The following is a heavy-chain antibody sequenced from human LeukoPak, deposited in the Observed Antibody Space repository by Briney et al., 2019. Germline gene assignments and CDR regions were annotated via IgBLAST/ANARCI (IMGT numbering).Heavy chain of an antibody. J-gene: IGHJ4*02. CDR1: GFTVSSSY. D-gene: IGHD2-2*01. V-gene: IGHV3-53*01. CDR2: TYSGGHT. Sequence: GGSLRLSCAASGFTVSSSYMGWVRQAPGRGLEWVSITYSGGHTYYADSVKGRLTVSRDNSRNTLYLQMDSLRAEDTAVYYCARGRRYCSNPNCYAELDYWGQGTLVTVSS. CDR3: ARGRRYCSNPNCYAELDY.